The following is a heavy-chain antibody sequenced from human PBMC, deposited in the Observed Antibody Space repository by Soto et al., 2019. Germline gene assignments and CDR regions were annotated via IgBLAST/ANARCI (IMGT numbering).Heavy chain of an antibody. Sequence: GGSLRLSCAASGFTFSSYWMSWVRQAPGKGLEWVANIKQDGSEKYYVDSVKGRFTISRDNAKNSLYLQMNSLRAEDTAVYYCAREQKIPDYGPPGGVFYWGQGTLVTVSS. CDR2: IKQDGSEK. J-gene: IGHJ4*02. V-gene: IGHV3-7*05. CDR3: AREQKIPDYGPPGGVFY. CDR1: GFTFSSYW. D-gene: IGHD3-10*01.